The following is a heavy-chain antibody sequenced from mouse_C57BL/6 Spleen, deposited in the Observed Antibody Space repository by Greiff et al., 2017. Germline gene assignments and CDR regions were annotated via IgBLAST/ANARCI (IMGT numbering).Heavy chain of an antibody. CDR2: IHPNSGST. J-gene: IGHJ1*03. V-gene: IGHV1-64*01. Sequence: VQLQQPGAELVKPGASVKLSCKASGYTFTGYWMHWVKQRPGQGLEWIGLIHPNSGSTNYNEKFKSKATLTEDKSSSTAYMQLSSLTSEDSAVFYYATTDCYGSIWYFDVWGTGTTLTVSS. CDR1: GYTFTGYW. CDR3: ATTDCYGSIWYFDV. D-gene: IGHD1-1*01.